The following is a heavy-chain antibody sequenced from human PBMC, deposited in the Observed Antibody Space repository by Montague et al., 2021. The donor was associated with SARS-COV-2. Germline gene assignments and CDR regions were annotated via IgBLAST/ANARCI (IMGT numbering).Heavy chain of an antibody. CDR3: ARVPNWNYVPDY. CDR1: GGSISSASFY. J-gene: IGHJ4*02. V-gene: IGHV4-61*02. CDR2: IQARGIT. D-gene: IGHD1-7*01. Sequence: TLSLTCTVSGGSISSASFYWTWIRQSAGKGLEWIGRIQARGITKYXXXVKSRVAMSVDTSKNQFSLSLNSVTAADTATYFCARVPNWNYVPDYWGQGTLVTVSS.